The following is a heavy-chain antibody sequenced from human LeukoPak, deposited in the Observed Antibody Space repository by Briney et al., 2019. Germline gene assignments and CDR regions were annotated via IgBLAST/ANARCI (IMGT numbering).Heavy chain of an antibody. CDR1: GFIFSTYS. V-gene: IGHV3-21*06. CDR3: AREEGGKLGIDYYFDY. D-gene: IGHD7-27*01. CDR2: ISSSSIYI. Sequence: PWGSLRLSCAASGFIFSTYSMNWVRQAPGKGLEWVSSISSSSIYIYYADSVKGRFTISRDNAKNSLYLQMNSLRAEDTAMYYCAREEGGKLGIDYYFDYWGQGTLVTVSS. J-gene: IGHJ4*02.